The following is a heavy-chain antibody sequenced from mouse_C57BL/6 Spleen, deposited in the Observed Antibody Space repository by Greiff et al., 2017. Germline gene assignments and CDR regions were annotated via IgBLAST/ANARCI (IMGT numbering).Heavy chain of an antibody. CDR2: IYPGDGDT. D-gene: IGHD2-1*01. V-gene: IGHV1-82*01. CDR3: ATGNYGFDY. J-gene: IGHJ2*01. CDR1: GYAFSSSW. Sequence: VQLQQSGPELVKPGASVKISCKASGYAFSSSWMNWVKQRPGKGLGWIGRIYPGDGDTNYNGKFKGKATLTADKSSSTAYMQLSSLTSEDSAVYFCATGNYGFDYWGQGTTLTVSS.